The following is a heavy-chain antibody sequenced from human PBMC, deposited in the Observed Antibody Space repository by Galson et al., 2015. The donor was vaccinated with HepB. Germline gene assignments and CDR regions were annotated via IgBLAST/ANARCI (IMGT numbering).Heavy chain of an antibody. CDR1: GSSLISYW. CDR2: IYPGDSDT. Sequence: QSGAEVKKPGESLKISFKGSGSSLISYWIGWVRQLPGKGLEWMGIIYPGDSDTRYSPSFQGQVTISADKSISTAYLQWSSLKASDTAMYYCARQRDSGSYSDYWGQGTLVTVSS. V-gene: IGHV5-51*01. D-gene: IGHD1-26*01. J-gene: IGHJ4*02. CDR3: ARQRDSGSYSDY.